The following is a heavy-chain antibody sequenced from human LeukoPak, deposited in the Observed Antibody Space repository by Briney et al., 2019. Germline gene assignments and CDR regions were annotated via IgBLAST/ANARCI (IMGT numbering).Heavy chain of an antibody. Sequence: GGSLRLSCAASGFTFSSYAMSWVRQAPGKGLEWVSSISSSSSYIYYADSVKGRFTISRDNAKNSLYLQMNSLRAEDTAVYYCARDSYHIVVVTGLWYFDLWGRGTLVTVSS. J-gene: IGHJ2*01. D-gene: IGHD2-21*02. CDR1: GFTFSSYA. CDR3: ARDSYHIVVVTGLWYFDL. V-gene: IGHV3-21*01. CDR2: ISSSSSYI.